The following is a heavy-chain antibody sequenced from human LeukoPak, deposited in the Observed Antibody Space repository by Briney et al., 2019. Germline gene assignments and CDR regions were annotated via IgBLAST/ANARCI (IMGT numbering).Heavy chain of an antibody. V-gene: IGHV5-51*01. CDR1: GNSFTSYW. D-gene: IGHD6-6*01. CDR2: IYPADSDT. Sequence: GESLKISCKGSGNSFTSYWIGWVRQMPGKGLEWMGFIYPADSDTTYSPSLQGQVTISADKSISTAYLQWSSLKASDTAMYYCARREGGSSETWFDPWGQGTLVTVSS. CDR3: ARREGGSSETWFDP. J-gene: IGHJ5*02.